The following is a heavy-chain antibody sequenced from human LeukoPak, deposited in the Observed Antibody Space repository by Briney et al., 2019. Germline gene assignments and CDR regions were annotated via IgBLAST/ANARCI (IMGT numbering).Heavy chain of an antibody. V-gene: IGHV4-38-2*02. D-gene: IGHD5-18*01. CDR3: ARDSGYSYGYMFDY. J-gene: IGHJ4*02. CDR1: GYSISSGYY. CDR2: IYHSGST. Sequence: SETLSLTCTVSGYSISSGYYWGWIRQPPGKGLEWIGSIYHSGSTYYNPSLKSRVTISVDTSKNQFSLKLSSVTAADTAVYYCARDSGYSYGYMFDYWGQGTLVTVSS.